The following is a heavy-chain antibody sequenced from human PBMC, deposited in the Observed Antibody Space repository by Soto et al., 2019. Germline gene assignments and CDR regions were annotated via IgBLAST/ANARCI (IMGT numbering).Heavy chain of an antibody. V-gene: IGHV3-33*01. CDR1: GFTFSSYG. D-gene: IGHD6-13*01. CDR3: ARDQYSSSWYEGNNWFDP. Sequence: QVQLVESGGGVVQPGRSLRLSCAASGFTFSSYGMHWVRQAPGKGLEWVAVIWYDGSNKYYADSVKGRFTISRDNSKNTLYLQMNSLRAEDTAVYYCARDQYSSSWYEGNNWFDPWGQGTLATVSS. J-gene: IGHJ5*02. CDR2: IWYDGSNK.